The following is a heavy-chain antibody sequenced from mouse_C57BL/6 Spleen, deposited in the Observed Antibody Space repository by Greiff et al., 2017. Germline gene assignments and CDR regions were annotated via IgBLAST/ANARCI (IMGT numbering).Heavy chain of an antibody. V-gene: IGHV6-3*01. Sequence: EVKLMESGGGLVQPGGSMKLSCVASGFTFSNYWMNWVRQSPEKGLEWVAQIRLKSDNYATHYAESVKGRFTISRDDSKSSVYLQMNNLRAEDTGIYYCTVPHYGFDYWGQGTTLTVSS. D-gene: IGHD1-1*02. CDR2: IRLKSDNYAT. CDR1: GFTFSNYW. J-gene: IGHJ2*01. CDR3: TVPHYGFDY.